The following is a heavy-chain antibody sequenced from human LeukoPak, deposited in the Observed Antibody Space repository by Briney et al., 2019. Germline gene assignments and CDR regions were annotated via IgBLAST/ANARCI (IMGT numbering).Heavy chain of an antibody. CDR3: ARDLADDYYDSSGGFDY. V-gene: IGHV1-46*01. CDR2: INPSGGST. J-gene: IGHJ4*02. D-gene: IGHD3-22*01. CDR1: GYTFTSYY. Sequence: ASVKVSCKASGYTFTSYYMHWVRQAPGQGLEWMGIINPSGGSTSYAQKFQGRVTMTRDTSTSTVYMELSSLGSEDTAVYYCARDLADDYYDSSGGFDYWGQGTLVTVSS.